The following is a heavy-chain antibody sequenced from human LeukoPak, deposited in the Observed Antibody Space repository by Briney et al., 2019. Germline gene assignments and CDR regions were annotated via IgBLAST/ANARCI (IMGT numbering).Heavy chain of an antibody. V-gene: IGHV1-69*04. CDR1: GGTFSSYA. D-gene: IGHD5-12*01. CDR3: ARDGIVATINYRVYFDY. Sequence: SVKVSCKASGGTFSSYAISWVRQAPGQGLEWMGRIIPILGIANYAQKFQGRVTITADKSTSTAYMELSSLRSEDTAVYYCARDGIVATINYRVYFDYWGQGTLVTVSS. J-gene: IGHJ4*02. CDR2: IIPILGIA.